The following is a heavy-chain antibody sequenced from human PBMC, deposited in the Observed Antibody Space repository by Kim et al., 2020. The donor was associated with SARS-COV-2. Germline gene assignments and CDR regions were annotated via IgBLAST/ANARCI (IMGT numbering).Heavy chain of an antibody. Sequence: GGSLRLSCAASGFTFSSYSMNWVRQAPGKGLEWVSYISSSSSTIYYADSVKGRFTISRDNAKNSLYLQMNSLRDEDTAVYYCARGGWDILTGYNPFDYWGQGTLVTVSS. D-gene: IGHD3-9*01. V-gene: IGHV3-48*02. J-gene: IGHJ4*02. CDR1: GFTFSSYS. CDR2: ISSSSSTI. CDR3: ARGGWDILTGYNPFDY.